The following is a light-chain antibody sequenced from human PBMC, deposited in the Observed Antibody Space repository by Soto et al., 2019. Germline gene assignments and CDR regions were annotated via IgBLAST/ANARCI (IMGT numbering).Light chain of an antibody. V-gene: IGLV2-23*02. Sequence: LNHPASVSSFPLHSSTISYAETGRDVGAYNLVSWYQQHPGKAPKLIICEVNTRPSGISNRFSGSKSGDTASLTISGLQAEDEADYFCCSYAGTVAYVFGTGTKVTVL. CDR2: EVN. CDR1: GRDVGAYNL. CDR3: CSYAGTVAYV. J-gene: IGLJ1*01.